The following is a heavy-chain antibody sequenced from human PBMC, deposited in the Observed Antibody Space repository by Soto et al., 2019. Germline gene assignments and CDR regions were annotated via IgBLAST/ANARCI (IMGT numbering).Heavy chain of an antibody. Sequence: SQTLSLTCAISGDSLYSNTAAWNWIRQSPSRGLEWLGRTYYRSKWYNDYELSVRSRITINPVTSKNQLSLQINSVTPDDTAVYYCARGRSSPRGDWFDPWGQGTLVTVSS. CDR2: TYYRSKWYN. V-gene: IGHV6-1*01. D-gene: IGHD6-6*01. CDR1: GDSLYSNTAA. J-gene: IGHJ5*02. CDR3: ARGRSSPRGDWFDP.